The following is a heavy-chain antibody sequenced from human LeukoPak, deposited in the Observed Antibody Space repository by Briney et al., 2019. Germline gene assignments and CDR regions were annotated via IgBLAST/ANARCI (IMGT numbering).Heavy chain of an antibody. V-gene: IGHV3-33*01. D-gene: IGHD2-15*01. CDR2: IWYDGSNK. CDR3: ARRSVAAKPFDY. J-gene: IGHJ4*02. Sequence: GGSLRLSCAASGFTFSSYGMHWVRQAPGKGLEWVAVIWYDGSNKYYADSVKGRFTISRDNSKNTLYLQMNSLRAEDTAVYYCARRSVAAKPFDYWGQGTLVTVSS. CDR1: GFTFSSYG.